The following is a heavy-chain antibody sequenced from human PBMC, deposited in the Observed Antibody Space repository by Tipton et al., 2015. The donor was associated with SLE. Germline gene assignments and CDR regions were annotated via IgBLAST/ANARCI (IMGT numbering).Heavy chain of an antibody. V-gene: IGHV4-59*01. CDR3: ARVGASGAFDI. CDR1: GGSISSYY. CDR2: IYYSGST. J-gene: IGHJ3*02. Sequence: TLSLTCTVSGGSISSYYWSWIRQPPGKGLEWIGYIYYSGSTNYNPSLKSRVTISVDTSKNQFSLKLSSVTAADTAVYYCARVGASGAFDIWGQGTMVTVSS. D-gene: IGHD3-16*01.